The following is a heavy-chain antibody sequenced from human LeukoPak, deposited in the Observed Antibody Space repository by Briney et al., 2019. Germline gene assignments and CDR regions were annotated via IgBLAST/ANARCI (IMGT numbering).Heavy chain of an antibody. V-gene: IGHV4-61*08. J-gene: IGHJ5*02. D-gene: IGHD3-22*01. CDR2: IYYSGST. Sequence: PSETLSLTCAVSGGSISSGGYSWSWIRQPPGKGLEWIGYIYYSGSTNYNPSLKSRVTISVGTSKNQFSLKLSSVTAADTAVYYCARGAQYYYDSSGYYSRIPVVDDWFDPWGQGTLVTVSS. CDR1: GGSISSGGYS. CDR3: ARGAQYYYDSSGYYSRIPVVDDWFDP.